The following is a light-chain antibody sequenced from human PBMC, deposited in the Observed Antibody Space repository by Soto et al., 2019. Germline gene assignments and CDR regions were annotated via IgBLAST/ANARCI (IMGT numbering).Light chain of an antibody. J-gene: IGKJ2*01. CDR1: QDISNY. Sequence: DILMTQSPSSLSASVGDRVTITCQASQDISNYLNWYQHKPGKAPKLLIYDTSNLQTGVPSRFSGTGYGTDFTFTISSLQPEDIATYYCRQYDVLPYNFGQGTKLEIK. V-gene: IGKV1-33*01. CDR3: RQYDVLPYN. CDR2: DTS.